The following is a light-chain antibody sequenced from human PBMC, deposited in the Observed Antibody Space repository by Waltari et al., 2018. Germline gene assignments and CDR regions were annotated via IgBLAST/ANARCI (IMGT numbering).Light chain of an antibody. J-gene: IGLJ2*01. V-gene: IGLV2-14*01. Sequence: QSALTQPASVSGSPGQSIPISCTGTSSDVDAYNYVSWYQQHPGKVPKVMIYDVNKRPSGVFNRFSGSKSGNTASLTISGLQSEDEADYYCSSFTSRRTVVFGGGTKLTVL. CDR3: SSFTSRRTVV. CDR2: DVN. CDR1: SSDVDAYNY.